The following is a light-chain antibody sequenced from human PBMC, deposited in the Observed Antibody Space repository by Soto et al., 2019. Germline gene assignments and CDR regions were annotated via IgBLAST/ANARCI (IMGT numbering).Light chain of an antibody. CDR3: SSYTTSNTRQIV. J-gene: IGLJ1*01. CDR2: DVS. CDR1: SKEVGSYNY. Sequence: SALAQPASVSGSPGQSITISCTGTSKEVGSYNYVSWYQHHPGKAPKLMIYDVSNRPSGVSNRFSGSKSGNTASLTISGLQPEDEADYYCSSYTTSNTRQIVFGTGTKVTVL. V-gene: IGLV2-14*03.